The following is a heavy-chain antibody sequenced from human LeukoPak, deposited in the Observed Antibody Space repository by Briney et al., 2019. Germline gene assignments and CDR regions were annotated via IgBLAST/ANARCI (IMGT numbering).Heavy chain of an antibody. CDR3: ASNVNLRWWLQQGAFDI. Sequence: ASVKVSCKASGYTFTSYGISWVRQAPGQGLEWMGWISAYNGNTNYAQKLQGRVTMTTDTSTSTAYMELRSLRSDDTAVYYCASNVNLRWWLQQGAFDIWGQGTMVTVSS. D-gene: IGHD2-21*01. CDR2: ISAYNGNT. V-gene: IGHV1-18*01. J-gene: IGHJ3*02. CDR1: GYTFTSYG.